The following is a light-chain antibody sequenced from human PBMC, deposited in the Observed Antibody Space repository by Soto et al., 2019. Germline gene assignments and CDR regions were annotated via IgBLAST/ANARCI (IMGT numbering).Light chain of an antibody. J-gene: IGKJ2*01. Sequence: ILMTQSPESLPVSLGERAAINCNSSQSVLYTSNNRDYLAWYRQKPGQPPQLLIHWASTRLSGVPDRFSGSGSGTHFTFTISSLQPEDVAVYFCQQYFTRPYTFGQGTRLEIK. CDR3: QQYFTRPYT. V-gene: IGKV4-1*01. CDR1: QSVLYTSNNRDY. CDR2: WAS.